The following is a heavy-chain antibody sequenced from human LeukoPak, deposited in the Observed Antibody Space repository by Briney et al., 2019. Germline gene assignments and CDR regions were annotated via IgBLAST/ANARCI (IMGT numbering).Heavy chain of an antibody. Sequence: SQTLSLTCTVSGGSISSGGYYWSWIRQPPGKGLEWIGYIYSSGSPNYNPSLKSRVSISGDTSKNQFSLKLSSVTAADTAVYYCARLVSSSWVGYWGQGTLVTVSS. CDR3: ARLVSSSWVGY. CDR1: GGSISSGGYY. CDR2: IYSSGSP. D-gene: IGHD6-13*01. V-gene: IGHV4-61*09. J-gene: IGHJ4*02.